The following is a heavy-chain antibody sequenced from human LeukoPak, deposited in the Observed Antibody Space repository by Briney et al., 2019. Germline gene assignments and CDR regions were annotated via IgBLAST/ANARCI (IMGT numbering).Heavy chain of an antibody. CDR1: GYTFTSYG. J-gene: IGHJ6*02. CDR3: ARQSLRSYYYGMDV. V-gene: IGHV1-18*01. CDR2: ISAYNGNT. Sequence: ASVKVSCKASGYTFTSYGISWVRQAPGQGLEWMGWISAYNGNTNYAQKLQGRVTMTTDTSTSTAYMELRSLRSDDTAVYYCARQSLRSYYYGMDVWGRGTTVTVSS.